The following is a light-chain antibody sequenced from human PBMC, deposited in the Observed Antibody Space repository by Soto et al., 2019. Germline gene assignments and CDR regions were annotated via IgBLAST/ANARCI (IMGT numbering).Light chain of an antibody. CDR2: GAS. J-gene: IGKJ5*01. CDR3: QYYNTAPIT. Sequence: DIQMTQSPSSLSASVGDRVTITCRASQGISNYVAWYQQKPGKVPKLLIYGASTLQSGVPSRFSGSGYATDFTLTISSLQPEDVATYYCQYYNTAPITFGQGTRLEIK. V-gene: IGKV1-27*01. CDR1: QGISNY.